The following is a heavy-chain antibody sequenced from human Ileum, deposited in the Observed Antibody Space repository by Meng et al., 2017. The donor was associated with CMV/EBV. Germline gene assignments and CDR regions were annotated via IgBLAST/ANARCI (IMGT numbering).Heavy chain of an antibody. CDR3: ARAIAAAGHFDY. Sequence: ASVKVSCKASGYMLTAYYIQWVRQAPGQGLEWMGRIDPSGGTTTYAQSFQDRVIMTRDTSTSTVYMELSRLGSEDTAVYYCARAIAAAGHFDYWGQGTLVTVSS. CDR1: GYMLTAYY. J-gene: IGHJ4*02. V-gene: IGHV1-46*01. D-gene: IGHD6-13*01. CDR2: IDPSGGTT.